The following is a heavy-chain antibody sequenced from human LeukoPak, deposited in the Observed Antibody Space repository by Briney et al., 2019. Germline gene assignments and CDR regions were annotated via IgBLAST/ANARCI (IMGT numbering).Heavy chain of an antibody. CDR1: GFIFSSFW. D-gene: IGHD6-19*01. CDR2: ITSDGSST. CDR3: ARDLGPYSSGWPDY. V-gene: IGHV3-74*01. Sequence: GGSLRLSCAASGFIFSSFWMHWVRQAPGRGPVWVSRITSDGSSTSYADSVKGRFTISRDNAKNTLYLQMNSLRAEDTAVYYCARDLGPYSSGWPDYWGQGTLVTVSS. J-gene: IGHJ4*02.